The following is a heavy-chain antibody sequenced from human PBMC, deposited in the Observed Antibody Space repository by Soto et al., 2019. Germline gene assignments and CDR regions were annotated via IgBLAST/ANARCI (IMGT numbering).Heavy chain of an antibody. V-gene: IGHV3-15*01. D-gene: IGHD4-4*01. J-gene: IGHJ3*02. CDR1: GFTFSNAW. Sequence: GGSLRLSCAASGFTFSNAWMSWVRQAPGKGLEWVCRIKSKTDGGTTDDAAHVKGRFTISRSDSKNTLYLHMNSLKTEDTAVYYCTTGTPTGPGRRLAQGVAFDIWGQGTMVTVSS. CDR2: IKSKTDGGTT. CDR3: TTGTPTGPGRRLAQGVAFDI.